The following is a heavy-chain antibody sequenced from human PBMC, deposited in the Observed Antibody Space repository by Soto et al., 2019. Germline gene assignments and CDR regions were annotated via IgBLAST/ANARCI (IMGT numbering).Heavy chain of an antibody. V-gene: IGHV2-5*01. CDR1: GFSLSTSGVG. Sequence: QITLKESGPTLVKPTQTLTLTCTFSGFSLSTSGVGVGWIRQPPGKALEWLALIYWNDDKRYSPSLKSRLTIPKDTSKNQVVLTMTNMDPVDTATYYCARRKYCSSTSCSRFDYWGQGTLVTVSS. D-gene: IGHD2-2*01. CDR3: ARRKYCSSTSCSRFDY. J-gene: IGHJ4*02. CDR2: IYWNDDK.